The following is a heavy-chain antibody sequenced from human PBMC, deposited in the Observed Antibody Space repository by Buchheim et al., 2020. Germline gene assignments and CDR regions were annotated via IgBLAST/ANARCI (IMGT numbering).Heavy chain of an antibody. CDR2: ISGSGGST. CDR3: AKDSLHSGSWSNYGMDV. V-gene: IGHV3-23*01. CDR1: GFTFSSYD. Sequence: EVQLLESGGGLVQPGGSLRLSCAASGFTFSSYDMSWVRQAPGKGLEWVSAISGSGGSTYYADSVKGRLTISRDNSKNTLYLQMNSLSAEDTAVYYCAKDSLHSGSWSNYGMDVWGQGTT. D-gene: IGHD6-13*01. J-gene: IGHJ6*02.